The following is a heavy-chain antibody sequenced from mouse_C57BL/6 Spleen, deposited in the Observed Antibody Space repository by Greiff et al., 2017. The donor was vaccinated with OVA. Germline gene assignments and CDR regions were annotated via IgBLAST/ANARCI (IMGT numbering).Heavy chain of an antibody. D-gene: IGHD2-13*01. CDR3: ARNGEYDGAWFAY. V-gene: IGHV2-2*01. J-gene: IGHJ3*01. Sequence: VQLVESGPGLVQPSQSLSITCTVSGFSLTSYGVHWVRQSPGKGLEWLGVIWSGGSTDYNAAFISRLSISKDNSKSQVFFKMNSLQADDTAIYYCARNGEYDGAWFAYWGQGTLVTVSA. CDR2: IWSGGST. CDR1: GFSLTSYG.